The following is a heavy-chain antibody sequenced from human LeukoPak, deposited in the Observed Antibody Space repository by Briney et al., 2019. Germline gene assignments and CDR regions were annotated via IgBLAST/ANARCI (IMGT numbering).Heavy chain of an antibody. CDR1: GYTFTGYY. Sequence: ASVKVSCKASGYTFTGYYMHWVRQAPGQGLEWMGWINPNSGGTNYALKYLGSLTMTRDTSISTAYMELSRLRSEDTAVYYCARYSSLQRAFDYWGQGTLVTVSS. CDR2: INPNSGGT. CDR3: ARYSSLQRAFDY. D-gene: IGHD5-18*01. V-gene: IGHV1-2*02. J-gene: IGHJ4*02.